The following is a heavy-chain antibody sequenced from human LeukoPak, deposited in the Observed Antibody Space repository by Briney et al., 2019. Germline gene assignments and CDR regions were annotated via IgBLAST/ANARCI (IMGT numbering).Heavy chain of an antibody. V-gene: IGHV3-23*01. Sequence: GGSLRLSCAASGFTVSSNYMSWVRQAPGKGLEWVSAISGSGGSTYYADSVKGRFTISRDNSKNTLYLQMNSLRAEDTAVYYCAKDPESITMIVWEDGYFDYWGQGTLVTVSS. CDR3: AKDPESITMIVWEDGYFDY. CDR2: ISGSGGST. J-gene: IGHJ4*02. CDR1: GFTVSSNY. D-gene: IGHD3-22*01.